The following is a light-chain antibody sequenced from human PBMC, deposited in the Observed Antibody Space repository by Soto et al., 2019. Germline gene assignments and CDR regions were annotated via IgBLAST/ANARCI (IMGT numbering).Light chain of an antibody. CDR1: SSNIGSNT. Sequence: QSVLTQPPSASGTPGQRVTISCSGSSSNIGSNTVNWYQQLPGTAPQFLIYSNNQRPSWVPDRFSGSTSGTSASLAISALQSEEEAAYYCAAWDDSLNGYVFGTGTKLTVL. J-gene: IGLJ1*01. CDR2: SNN. V-gene: IGLV1-44*01. CDR3: AAWDDSLNGYV.